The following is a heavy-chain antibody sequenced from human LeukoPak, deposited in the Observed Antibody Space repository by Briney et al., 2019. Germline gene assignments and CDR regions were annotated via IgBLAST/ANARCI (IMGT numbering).Heavy chain of an antibody. CDR1: GHTLTSYD. J-gene: IGHJ4*02. Sequence: ASVKVSCTASGHTLTSYDLNWVRQAPRHALEWMGWMNPNSGNTGYAQKFQGRITMTRNTSISTAYMELSSLRSEDTAVYYCASGGPSYTSYWGQGTLVTVSS. CDR2: MNPNSGNT. CDR3: ASGGPSYTSY. V-gene: IGHV1-8*01. D-gene: IGHD1-14*01.